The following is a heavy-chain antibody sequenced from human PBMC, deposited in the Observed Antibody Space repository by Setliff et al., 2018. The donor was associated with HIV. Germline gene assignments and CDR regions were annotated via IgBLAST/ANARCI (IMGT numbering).Heavy chain of an antibody. CDR2: ISGFNGNT. V-gene: IGHV1-18*01. CDR3: ARVGPESLPYTWDDEADTFDI. CDR1: GYFFNHYG. Sequence: ASVKVSCKASGYFFNHYGIAWVRQAPGQGLEWMGWISGFNGNTNYAQILQDRVTVTTDTSTSTAYMELRSLRSDDTAVYYCARVGPESLPYTWDDEADTFDIWGQGTMVTVSS. J-gene: IGHJ3*02. D-gene: IGHD1-1*01.